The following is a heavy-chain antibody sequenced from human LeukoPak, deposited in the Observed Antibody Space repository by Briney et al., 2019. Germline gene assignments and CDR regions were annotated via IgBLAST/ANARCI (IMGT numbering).Heavy chain of an antibody. V-gene: IGHV1-2*02. CDR3: ARTVLYSGYDYYYFYYMDV. D-gene: IGHD5-12*01. J-gene: IGHJ6*03. CDR2: INPNSGGT. CDR1: GYTFTGYY. Sequence: ASVKVSCKASGYTFTGYYMHWVRQAPGQGLEWMGWINPNSGGTNYAQKFQGRVTMTRDTSISTAYMELSRLRYDDTAVYYCARTVLYSGYDYYYFYYMDVWGKGTTVTVAS.